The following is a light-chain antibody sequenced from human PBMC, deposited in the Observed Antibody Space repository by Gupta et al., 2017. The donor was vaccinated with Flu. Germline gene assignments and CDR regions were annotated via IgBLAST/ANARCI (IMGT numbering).Light chain of an antibody. CDR2: RDS. Sequence: SYELTQPPSVSVSPGQTASITCSGDKLGDKYACWYQQKPGQSLVRVIYRDSKRPSGIPERFSGANSATTATMAISGTQAMDDSYYSCQEWASSTWVFGGGTKLTVL. J-gene: IGLJ3*02. CDR3: QEWASSTWV. V-gene: IGLV3-1*01. CDR1: KLGDKY.